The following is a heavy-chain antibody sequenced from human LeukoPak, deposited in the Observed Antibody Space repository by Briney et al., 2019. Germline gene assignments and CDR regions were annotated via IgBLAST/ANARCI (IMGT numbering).Heavy chain of an antibody. CDR3: ARRIAALYYYYYMDV. D-gene: IGHD6-13*01. J-gene: IGHJ6*03. CDR1: GGSISSYY. Sequence: PSETLSLTCTVSGGSISSYYWSWIRQPPGKGLEWIGYIYYSGSTNYNPSLKSRVTISVDTSKNQFSLKLSSVTAADTAVYYCARRIAALYYYYYMDVWGKGTTVTVSS. CDR2: IYYSGST. V-gene: IGHV4-59*12.